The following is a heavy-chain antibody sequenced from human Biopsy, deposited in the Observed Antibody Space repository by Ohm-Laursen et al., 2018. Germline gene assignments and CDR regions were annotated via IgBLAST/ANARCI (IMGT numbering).Heavy chain of an antibody. J-gene: IGHJ4*02. CDR2: IYYSGNT. V-gene: IGHV4-39*01. CDR3: ARQVDFWSGYVDY. D-gene: IGHD3-3*01. Sequence: TLSLTCIVSGGSISDSTYHWGWIRQSPGKVLEWIGNIYYSGNTDYSPSLKSRVTISVDTSNNQFSLKLRSVTAADTAVYYCARQVDFWSGYVDYWGQGTLVAVSS. CDR1: GGSISDSTYH.